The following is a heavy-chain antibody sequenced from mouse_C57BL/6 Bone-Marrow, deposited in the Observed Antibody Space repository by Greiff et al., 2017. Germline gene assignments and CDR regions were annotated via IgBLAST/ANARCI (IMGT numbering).Heavy chain of an antibody. Sequence: QVQLQQPGAELVKPGASVKLSCKASGYTFTSYWMHWVKQRPGQGLEWIGMIHPNSGSTNYNEKFKSKATLTVDTSSSTAYMQRSSLTSEDSAVYYCARSGYSNYVGYWGQGTTLTVSS. J-gene: IGHJ2*01. V-gene: IGHV1-64*01. CDR1: GYTFTSYW. D-gene: IGHD2-5*01. CDR3: ARSGYSNYVGY. CDR2: IHPNSGST.